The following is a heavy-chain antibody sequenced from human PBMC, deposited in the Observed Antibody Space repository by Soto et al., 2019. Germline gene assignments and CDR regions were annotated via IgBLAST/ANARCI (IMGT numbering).Heavy chain of an antibody. CDR1: GFTVSSSY. Sequence: LSLSCAVSGFTVSSSYMSWIRQAPGKGLEWVSVIYSGGTTYYADSVKGRFTISRDNSKNTLYLQMSSLRAEDTAVYYCGSHSGWYFAYWGLGTLVTVYS. J-gene: IGHJ4*02. V-gene: IGHV3-66*04. CDR3: GSHSGWYFAY. CDR2: IYSGGTT. D-gene: IGHD6-19*01.